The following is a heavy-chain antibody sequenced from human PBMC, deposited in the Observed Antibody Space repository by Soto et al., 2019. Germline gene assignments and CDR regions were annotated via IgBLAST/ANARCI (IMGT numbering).Heavy chain of an antibody. V-gene: IGHV3-30*18. J-gene: IGHJ5*02. D-gene: IGHD3-10*01. CDR1: GFTFSSYG. CDR3: AKDRRSSYGECWFDP. CDR2: ISYDGSNK. Sequence: QVQLVESGGGVVQPGRSLRLSCAASGFTFSSYGMHWVRQAPGKGLEWVAVISYDGSNKYYADSVKGRFTISRDNSKNTLYLQMNRLRAEDTAVYYCAKDRRSSYGECWFDPWGQGTLVTVSS.